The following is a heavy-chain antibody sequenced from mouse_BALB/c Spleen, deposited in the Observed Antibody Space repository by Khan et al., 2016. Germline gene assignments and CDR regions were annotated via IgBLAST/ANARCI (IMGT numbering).Heavy chain of an antibody. V-gene: IGHV1-4*01. D-gene: IGHD3-1*01. Sequence: VQLQESGAELVKPGASVKMSCKASGYTFTSYTMHWVKQRPGQGLEWIGNINPRSGYTKYNHKFKDEVTLTADNSSSTAYIQLSSLTSEDSAVDYCARKGTRASYWGQGTTLTVSS. CDR3: ARKGTRASY. CDR2: INPRSGYT. J-gene: IGHJ2*01. CDR1: GYTFTSYT.